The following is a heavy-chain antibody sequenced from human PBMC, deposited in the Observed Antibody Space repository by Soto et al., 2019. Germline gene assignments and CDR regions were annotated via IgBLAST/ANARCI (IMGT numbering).Heavy chain of an antibody. V-gene: IGHV3-30*03. CDR3: AHNVDGSPFEY. CDR2: ISYDGNDR. J-gene: IGHJ4*02. CDR1: GFTFSNYG. Sequence: QVQLVESGGGVVQPGRSLTVSCAASGFTFSNYGMHWVRQPPGKGLERVAVISYDGNDRHYTDSVKGRFTIAGDNSKKTLYLQMNSLRADETAVYYFAHNVDGSPFEYWGQGTLVSVSS.